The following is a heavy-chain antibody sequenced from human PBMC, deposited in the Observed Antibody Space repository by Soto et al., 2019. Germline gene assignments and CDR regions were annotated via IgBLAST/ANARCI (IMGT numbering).Heavy chain of an antibody. CDR2: TYYRSKWYN. CDR3: ARIVRRPRITIFGAARDQYYYYGMDV. Sequence: SQTLSLTCAISGDSVSSNSAAWNWIRQSPSRGLEWLGRTYYRSKWYNDYAVSVKSRITINPDTSKNQFSLQLNSVTPEDTAVYYCARIVRRPRITIFGAARDQYYYYGMDVWGQGTTVTVS. V-gene: IGHV6-1*01. D-gene: IGHD3-3*01. CDR1: GDSVSSNSAA. J-gene: IGHJ6*02.